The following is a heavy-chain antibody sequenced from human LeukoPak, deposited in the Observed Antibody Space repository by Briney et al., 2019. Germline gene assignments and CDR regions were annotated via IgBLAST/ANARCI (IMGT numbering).Heavy chain of an antibody. V-gene: IGHV4-59*01. Sequence: SETLSLTCTVSARSISSYYRSWIRQPPGKGLEWIGYISYSGKTNYHPSLKSRVTISPDTSKNQFSRTLCSLTAADTAVYYCARVPPLPRPYSGNGYYFDHWGEGTLVTVSS. CDR1: ARSISSYY. J-gene: IGHJ4*02. CDR2: ISYSGKT. D-gene: IGHD5-12*01. CDR3: ARVPPLPRPYSGNGYYFDH.